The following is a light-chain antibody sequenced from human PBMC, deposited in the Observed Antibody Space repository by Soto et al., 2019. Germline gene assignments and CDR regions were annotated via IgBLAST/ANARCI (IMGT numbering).Light chain of an antibody. CDR2: GHN. J-gene: IGLJ2*01. Sequence: QSVLTQPPSVSGAPGQRVTISCAGSPTNIGAGYDVHWYQHRPGTAPKLLVSGHNIRPSGVPDRFYGSKSGTSASLAITGLQAEDEADYYCSSYTSSSTVVFGGGTKLTVL. CDR1: PTNIGAGYD. CDR3: SSYTSSSTVV. V-gene: IGLV1-40*01.